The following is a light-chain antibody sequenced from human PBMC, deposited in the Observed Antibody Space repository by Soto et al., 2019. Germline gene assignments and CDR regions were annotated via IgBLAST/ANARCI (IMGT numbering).Light chain of an antibody. V-gene: IGLV2-18*01. J-gene: IGLJ1*01. CDR3: SLYTSENTYV. CDR1: STYFVSYNR. CDR2: EAS. Sequence: QSALTQPPSVSGSPGQSVTIACTGTSTYFVSYNRVSWYQQPPGTAPKLIIYEASNRPLGVPDRFSGSKSGNTASLTISGLQAADEADYYCSLYTSENTYVFGTGTKVTVL.